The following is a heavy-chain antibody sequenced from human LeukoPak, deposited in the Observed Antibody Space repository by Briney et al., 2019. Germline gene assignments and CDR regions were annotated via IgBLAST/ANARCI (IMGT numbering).Heavy chain of an antibody. CDR2: IYYSGST. Sequence: SETLSLTCTVSGGSISSSSYYWGWIRQPPGKGLEWIGSIYYSGSTYYNPSLKSRVTISVDTSKNQFSLKLSSVTAADTAVYYCARHSRAGTTIRWFDPWGQGTLVTVSS. D-gene: IGHD1-7*01. CDR1: GGSISSSSYY. V-gene: IGHV4-39*01. CDR3: ARHSRAGTTIRWFDP. J-gene: IGHJ5*02.